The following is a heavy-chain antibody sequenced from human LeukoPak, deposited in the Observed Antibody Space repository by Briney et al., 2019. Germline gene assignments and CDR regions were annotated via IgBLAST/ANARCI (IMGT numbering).Heavy chain of an antibody. CDR2: INYTGST. V-gene: IGHV4-34*01. Sequence: SETLSLTCTVSGASFSSYYWSWLRQPPGKGLEWIGEINYTGSTSYNPSLKSRVTISVDTSQNQFFLLLTSVTAADTAVYYCARVAGYLPTRWFDPWGQGTHVTVSS. D-gene: IGHD6-25*01. J-gene: IGHJ5*02. CDR1: GASFSSYY. CDR3: ARVAGYLPTRWFDP.